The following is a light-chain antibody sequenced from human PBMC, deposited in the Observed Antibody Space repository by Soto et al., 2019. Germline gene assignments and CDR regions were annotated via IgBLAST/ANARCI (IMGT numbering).Light chain of an antibody. J-gene: IGLJ3*02. CDR3: QTYDNTLSGSV. Sequence: QSGLTQPLSVSGAPGQRVTISCTGSSSNIGMGYDVNWYQRLPGSAPKLLVYRTNSRPSGVPDRFSGSKSDTSASLAITGLQAEDEADYFCQTYDNTLSGSVFGGGTKLTVL. V-gene: IGLV1-40*01. CDR2: RTN. CDR1: SSNIGMGYD.